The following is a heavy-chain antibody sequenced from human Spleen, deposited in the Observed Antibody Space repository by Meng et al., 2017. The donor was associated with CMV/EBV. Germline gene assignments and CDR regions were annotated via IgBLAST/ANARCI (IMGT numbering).Heavy chain of an antibody. CDR3: ARDTRRSRGSSVY. V-gene: IGHV1-69*05. CDR1: GRTFRNEA. CDR2: IIPMFGTA. J-gene: IGHJ4*02. Sequence: KGGGRTFRNEAVSWVGQAQGQGIEWMGGIIPMFGTANYEQKFQGRVTITKDEATSKAYMELSDLRSEDTAFYYCARDTRRSRGSSVYWGQGTLVTVSS. D-gene: IGHD1-26*01.